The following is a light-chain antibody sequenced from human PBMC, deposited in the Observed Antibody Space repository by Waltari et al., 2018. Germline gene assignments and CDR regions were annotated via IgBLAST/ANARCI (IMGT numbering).Light chain of an antibody. CDR3: QQYYSVPYT. V-gene: IGKV4-1*01. J-gene: IGKJ2*01. CDR1: QSLLYSSNNKDY. CDR2: WAS. Sequence: DIVMTQSPDSLALSLGERATITCDSSQSLLYSSNNKDYLAWFQQKPGQPPKLLISWASTRESGVPDRFSGSGSGTDFTLTISSLQAEDVALYFCQQYYSVPYTFGQGTKLEIK.